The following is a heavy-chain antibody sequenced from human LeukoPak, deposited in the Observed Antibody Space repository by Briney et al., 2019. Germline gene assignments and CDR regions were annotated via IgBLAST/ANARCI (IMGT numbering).Heavy chain of an antibody. CDR3: ARRPGGSSYFDL. D-gene: IGHD1-26*01. V-gene: IGHV5-51*01. CDR2: IYPADSDI. Sequence: GESLKISCKGSGYSFTSYWIGWVRQMPGKGLEWMGIIYPADSDIRYSPSFQGQVTISADKSISTAYLQWGSLKASDSAVYYCARRPGGSSYFDLWGRGTLVTASS. CDR1: GYSFTSYW. J-gene: IGHJ2*01.